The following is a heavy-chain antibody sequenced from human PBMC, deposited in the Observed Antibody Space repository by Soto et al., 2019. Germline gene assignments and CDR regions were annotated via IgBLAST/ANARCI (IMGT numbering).Heavy chain of an antibody. J-gene: IGHJ6*02. CDR2: IDPSDSYT. D-gene: IGHD6-6*01. CDR1: GSSVPSYW. CDR3: ARTLSSGGHMDV. Sequence: PGDSLKISLEGSGSSVPSYWISWVRQMPGKGLEWMGRIDPSDSYTKSSPSFQGHVTISADKTISTAYLHWSRRKASDTAMYYYARTLSSGGHMDVWGQGTTVTVSS. V-gene: IGHV5-10-1*01.